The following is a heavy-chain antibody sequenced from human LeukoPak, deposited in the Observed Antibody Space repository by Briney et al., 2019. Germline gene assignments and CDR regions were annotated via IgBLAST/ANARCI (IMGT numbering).Heavy chain of an antibody. Sequence: PGRSLRLSCAASGFTFDDYAMHCVRQAPGKGLEWVSGISGNSGSIGYADSVKGRFTISRDNAKDSLYLQMNSLRAEDMALYYCAKVPYSSSSGGYFDYWGQGTLVTVSS. CDR2: ISGNSGSI. J-gene: IGHJ4*02. CDR3: AKVPYSSSSGGYFDY. V-gene: IGHV3-9*03. CDR1: GFTFDDYA. D-gene: IGHD6-6*01.